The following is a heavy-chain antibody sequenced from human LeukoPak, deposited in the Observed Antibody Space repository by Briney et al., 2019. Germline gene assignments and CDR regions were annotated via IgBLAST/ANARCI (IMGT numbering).Heavy chain of an antibody. CDR1: GFTFSRHG. CDR2: ISNDGSRK. Sequence: PGRSLRLSCAASGFTFSRHGMHWVRQARGKGLEWVAIISNDGSRKYYAHSVEGRFTISRDNSKNTLYLQMDSLRAEDTAVYYCARDRAWNYFDYWGQGTLVTVSS. V-gene: IGHV3-30*03. J-gene: IGHJ4*02. CDR3: ARDRAWNYFDY. D-gene: IGHD3-3*01.